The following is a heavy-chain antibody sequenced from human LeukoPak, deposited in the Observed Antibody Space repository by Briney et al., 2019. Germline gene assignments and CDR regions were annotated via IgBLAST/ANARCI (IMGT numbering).Heavy chain of an antibody. CDR3: ARTRYYYNSRSYGAPYYFDY. Sequence: SETLSLTCAVSGGSISSSNWWSWVRQPPGKGLEWIGEIYHSGSTNYNPPLKSRVTISVDTSKNQFSLKLSSVTAADTAVYYCARTRYYYNSRSYGAPYYFDYWGQGTLVTVSS. CDR1: GGSISSSNW. D-gene: IGHD3-10*01. J-gene: IGHJ4*02. CDR2: IYHSGST. V-gene: IGHV4-4*02.